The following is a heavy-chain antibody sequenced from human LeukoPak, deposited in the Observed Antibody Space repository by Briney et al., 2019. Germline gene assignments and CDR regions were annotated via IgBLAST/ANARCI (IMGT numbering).Heavy chain of an antibody. D-gene: IGHD2-15*01. V-gene: IGHV1-69*04. CDR2: IIPLTGVV. CDR3: ARERRCSAGSCYAADLDS. Sequence: SVKVSCKTSADIFSSYAINWVRQAPGQGLEWMGRIIPLTGVVNYGQKLQTRVTISADNSTSTAYMEVSSLRFEDTAVYFCARERRCSAGSCYAADLDSWGQGTLVTVSS. CDR1: ADIFSSYA. J-gene: IGHJ4*02.